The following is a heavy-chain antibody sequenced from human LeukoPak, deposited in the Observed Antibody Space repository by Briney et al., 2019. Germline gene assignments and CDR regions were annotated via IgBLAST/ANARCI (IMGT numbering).Heavy chain of an antibody. CDR2: INPSGGST. J-gene: IGHJ4*02. CDR3: ARDPDYDSSGPSTPPDY. V-gene: IGHV1-46*01. Sequence: ASVKVSCKASGYTFTSYYMHWVRQAPGQGLEWMRIINPSGGSTSYAQKFQGRVTMTRDTSTSTVCMELSSLRSEDTAVYYCARDPDYDSSGPSTPPDYWGQGTLVTVSS. CDR1: GYTFTSYY. D-gene: IGHD3-22*01.